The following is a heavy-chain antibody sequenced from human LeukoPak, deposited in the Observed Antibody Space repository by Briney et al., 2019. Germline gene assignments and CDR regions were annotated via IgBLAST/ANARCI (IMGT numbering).Heavy chain of an antibody. J-gene: IGHJ4*02. CDR2: ISAYNGNT. CDR1: GYTFTSYG. CDR3: ARDRPLTWARDRTQTTDY. V-gene: IGHV1-18*01. D-gene: IGHD1-1*01. Sequence: EASVKVSCKASGYTFTSYGINWVRQAPGQGLEWMGWISAYNGNTNYAQKLQGRVTMTTDTSTSTAYMELRSLRSDDTAVYYCARDRPLTWARDRTQTTDYWGQGTLVTVSS.